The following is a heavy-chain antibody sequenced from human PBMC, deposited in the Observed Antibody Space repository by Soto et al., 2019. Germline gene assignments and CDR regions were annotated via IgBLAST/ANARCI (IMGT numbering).Heavy chain of an antibody. V-gene: IGHV4-30-2*01. CDR3: ARDRHSGSLATYYFDY. Sequence: SETLSLTCAVSGGSISSGGYSWSWIRQPPGKGLEWIGYIYHSGSTYYNPSLKSRVTISVDRSKNQFSLKLSSVTAADTAVYYCARDRHSGSLATYYFDYWGQGTLVTVSS. CDR2: IYHSGST. CDR1: GGSISSGGYS. D-gene: IGHD1-26*01. J-gene: IGHJ4*02.